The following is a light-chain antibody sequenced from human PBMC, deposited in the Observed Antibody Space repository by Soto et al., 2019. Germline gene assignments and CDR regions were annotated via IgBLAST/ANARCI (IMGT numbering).Light chain of an antibody. CDR1: SSVVGSYSL. CDR2: GAS. CDR3: CSYAGSSSLV. J-gene: IGLJ1*01. Sequence: QSALTQPASVSGSPGQSITISCTGTSSVVGSYSLISWYQQQPGKAPKLVIYGASERPSGVSDRFSGSKSGNTASLTISGLQPEDEADYYCCSYAGSSSLVFGTGTKVTVL. V-gene: IGLV2-23*01.